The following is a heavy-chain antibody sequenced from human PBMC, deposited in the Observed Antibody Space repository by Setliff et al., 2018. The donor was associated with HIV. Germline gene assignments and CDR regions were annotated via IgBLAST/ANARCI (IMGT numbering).Heavy chain of an antibody. V-gene: IGHV3-23*01. CDR2: ISGSGGST. CDR3: ATRVTDDDFYYYYFDY. J-gene: IGHJ4*02. CDR1: GFTFSSYA. D-gene: IGHD3-22*01. Sequence: PGGSLRLSCAASGFTFSSYAMSWVRQAPGKGLEWVSAISGSGGSTYYADSVKGRFTISRDNSKNTLYLQMNSLRAEDTAVYYCATRVTDDDFYYYYFDYWGQGTLVTVSS.